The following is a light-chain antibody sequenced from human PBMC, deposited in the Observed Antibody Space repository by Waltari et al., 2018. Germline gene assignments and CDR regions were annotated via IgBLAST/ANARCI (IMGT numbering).Light chain of an antibody. CDR2: DAS. CDR1: QSVSRT. J-gene: IGKJ1*01. Sequence: EIVLTQSPGTLSLSPGARATLSCRASQSVSRTLAWYQQKPGQAPRLLSYDASSRATGIPDRFSGSGSGTDFSLTITRLEPEDFAVYYCQHYVSLPVTFGQGTKVEIK. V-gene: IGKV3-20*01. CDR3: QHYVSLPVT.